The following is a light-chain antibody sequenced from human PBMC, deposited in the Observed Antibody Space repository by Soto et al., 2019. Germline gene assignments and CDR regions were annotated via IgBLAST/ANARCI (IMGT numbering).Light chain of an antibody. Sequence: IVVTQSPATFSVSPGDRVTLSCRASQSVRSNSAWYQQKPGQAPRLLIYGASTRATGIPARFSGSGYETEFTLTISSLQSEDFAVYYCQQYNSWPLTFGGGTKVDIK. CDR2: GAS. CDR3: QQYNSWPLT. J-gene: IGKJ4*01. V-gene: IGKV3-15*01. CDR1: QSVRSN.